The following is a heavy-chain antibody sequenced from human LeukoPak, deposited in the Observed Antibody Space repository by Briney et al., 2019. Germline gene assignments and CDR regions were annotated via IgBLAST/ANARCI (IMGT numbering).Heavy chain of an antibody. CDR3: ARESSSGSWYYFDY. CDR2: INWNGGST. V-gene: IGHV3-20*04. Sequence: PGVSLRLSCAASGFTFDDYGMSWVRQAPGKGLEWVSGINWNGGSTGYADSVKGRFTISRDNAKNSLYLQMNSLRAEDTALYYCARESSSGSWYYFDYWGQGTLVTVSS. D-gene: IGHD6-19*01. J-gene: IGHJ4*02. CDR1: GFTFDDYG.